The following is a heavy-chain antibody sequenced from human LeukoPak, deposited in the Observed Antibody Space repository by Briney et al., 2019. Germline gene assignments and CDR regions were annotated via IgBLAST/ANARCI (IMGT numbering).Heavy chain of an antibody. CDR3: ATDILTGYYQFDY. CDR1: GGTFSSYA. V-gene: IGHV1-8*02. Sequence: ASVKVSCKTSGGTFSSYAISWVRQAPGQGLEWMGWMNPNSGNTGYAQKFQGRVTMTRNTSISTAYMELSSLRSEDTAVYYCATDILTGYYQFDYWGQGTLVTVSS. J-gene: IGHJ4*02. CDR2: MNPNSGNT. D-gene: IGHD3-9*01.